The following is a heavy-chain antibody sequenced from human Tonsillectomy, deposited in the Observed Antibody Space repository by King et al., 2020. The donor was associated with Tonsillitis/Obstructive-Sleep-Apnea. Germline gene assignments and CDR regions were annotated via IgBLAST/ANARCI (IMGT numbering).Heavy chain of an antibody. D-gene: IGHD2-2*02. CDR1: GYTFTRYY. CDR3: ARDDVVGRYIDS. J-gene: IGHJ4*02. Sequence: VQLVESGAEVKTPGASVKVSCKASGYTFTRYYIHWVRQARGQGLEWMGIINPSGGGPTYAQKFQGRVTMRTDTSASKVYLELSSLRSEDTAVYYCARDDVVGRYIDSWGQGTLVTVSS. CDR2: INPSGGGP. V-gene: IGHV1-46*01.